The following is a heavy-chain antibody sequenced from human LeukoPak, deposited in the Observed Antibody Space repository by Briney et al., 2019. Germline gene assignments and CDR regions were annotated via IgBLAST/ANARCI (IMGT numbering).Heavy chain of an antibody. CDR2: ISTSGDST. D-gene: IGHD1-14*01. J-gene: IGHJ4*02. V-gene: IGHV3-23*01. CDR1: GFTFSTYS. CDR3: AKRREAGIGSLYYFGS. Sequence: PGGPLRLSCAASGFTFSTYSMSWVRQAPGKGLEWVSAISTSGDSTYYTDSVKGRFTISRDNSKNTLYLQMNSLRAEDTALYYCAKRREAGIGSLYYFGSWGQGTLVTVSS.